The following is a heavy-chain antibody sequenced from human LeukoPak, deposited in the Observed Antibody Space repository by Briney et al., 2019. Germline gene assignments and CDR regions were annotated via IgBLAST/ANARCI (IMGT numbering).Heavy chain of an antibody. Sequence: GGSLRLSCAASGFTFSSYNMNWVRQAPGKGLEWVSSISSSSSYIYYADSVKGRFTISRDNAKNSLYLQMNSLRAEDTAVYYCARTRYSSSWYGDYWGQGTLVTVSS. J-gene: IGHJ4*02. V-gene: IGHV3-21*01. CDR2: ISSSSSYI. CDR1: GFTFSSYN. D-gene: IGHD6-13*01. CDR3: ARTRYSSSWYGDY.